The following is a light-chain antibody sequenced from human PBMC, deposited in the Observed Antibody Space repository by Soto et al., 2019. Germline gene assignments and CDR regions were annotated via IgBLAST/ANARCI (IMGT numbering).Light chain of an antibody. J-gene: IGKJ3*01. Sequence: EIVMTQSPATLSLSPGERATLSCRASQSVGKYLVWYQQKPGQAPRLLIYDASNRATGIPARFSGSGSGTDFTLTISSLEPEDFAVYYCQQRSNWLFTFGPGTKVDIK. CDR2: DAS. CDR3: QQRSNWLFT. V-gene: IGKV3-11*01. CDR1: QSVGKY.